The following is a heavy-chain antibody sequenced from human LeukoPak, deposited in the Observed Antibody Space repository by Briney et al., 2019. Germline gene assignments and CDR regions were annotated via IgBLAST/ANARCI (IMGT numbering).Heavy chain of an antibody. V-gene: IGHV4-59*08. J-gene: IGHJ4*02. CDR1: GGSFSGYY. CDR2: IHNSGRT. D-gene: IGHD1-14*01. CDR3: ARHGTISSESYFDY. Sequence: SETLSLTCTVYGGSFSGYYWSWIRQSPGKGLEWIGYIHNSGRTNYNPSLKSRVTGFVDTSKNQVSLRLSSVTAADTAVYYCARHGTISSESYFDYWGQGALVTVSS.